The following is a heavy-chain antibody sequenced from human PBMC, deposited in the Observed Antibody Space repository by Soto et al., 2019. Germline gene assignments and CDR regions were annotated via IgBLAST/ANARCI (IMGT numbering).Heavy chain of an antibody. V-gene: IGHV5-51*01. CDR2: IYPGDSDT. Sequence: ESLKISCNGSGYSFTSYWIGWVRQMPWKGLEWMGIIYPGDSDTRYSPSFQGQVTISADKSISTAYLQWSSLKASDTAMYYCARRSGSYYRYYYYYGMDVRGQGTTVTVSS. J-gene: IGHJ6*02. CDR3: ARRSGSYYRYYYYYGMDV. D-gene: IGHD1-26*01. CDR1: GYSFTSYW.